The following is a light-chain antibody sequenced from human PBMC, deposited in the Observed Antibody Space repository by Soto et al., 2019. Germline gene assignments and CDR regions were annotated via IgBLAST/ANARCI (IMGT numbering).Light chain of an antibody. Sequence: IQMTQSPSSLSASVGDRVTITCRASQTVNSYWHWYQQKPGKAPKLLIYNSSNLQSGVPSRFSGSGSGTDFTLTISTLQPEDFATYYCQPGGAFGPGTKVDIK. V-gene: IGKV1-39*01. CDR1: QTVNSY. J-gene: IGKJ3*01. CDR2: NSS. CDR3: QPGGA.